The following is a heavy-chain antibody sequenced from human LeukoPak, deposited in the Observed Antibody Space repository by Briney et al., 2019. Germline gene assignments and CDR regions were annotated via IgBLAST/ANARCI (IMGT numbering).Heavy chain of an antibody. Sequence: GGSLRLSGAASGFTFSDYYMSWIRQAPGKGLEWVSYIGSSGTTIYYADSVKGRFTISRDNAKNSLFLQMNSLRAEDTAVYYCARDRMTTVTNDAFDIWGQGTMVTVSS. J-gene: IGHJ3*02. CDR3: ARDRMTTVTNDAFDI. D-gene: IGHD4-17*01. CDR2: IGSSGTTI. V-gene: IGHV3-11*04. CDR1: GFTFSDYY.